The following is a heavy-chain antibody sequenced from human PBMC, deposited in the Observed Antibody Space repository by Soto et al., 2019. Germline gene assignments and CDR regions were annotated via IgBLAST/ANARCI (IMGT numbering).Heavy chain of an antibody. CDR3: ARDPAYGEYEMGYYYGMDV. J-gene: IGHJ6*02. Sequence: QVQLVESGGGVVQPGRSLRLSCAASGFTFSSYGMHWVRQAPGKGLEWVAVIWYDGSNKYYADSVKGRFTISRDNSKNTLYLQMNSLRAEDTAVYYCARDPAYGEYEMGYYYGMDVWGQGTTVTVSS. CDR2: IWYDGSNK. D-gene: IGHD4-17*01. V-gene: IGHV3-33*01. CDR1: GFTFSSYG.